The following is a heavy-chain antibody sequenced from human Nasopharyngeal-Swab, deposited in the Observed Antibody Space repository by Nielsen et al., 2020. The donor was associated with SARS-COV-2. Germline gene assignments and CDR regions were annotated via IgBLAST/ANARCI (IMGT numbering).Heavy chain of an antibody. CDR3: ARDSSSWNLYYYYYGMDV. CDR1: GFTFSDYY. D-gene: IGHD6-13*01. V-gene: IGHV3-11*01. J-gene: IGHJ6*02. Sequence: GESLKISCAASGFTFSDYYMSWIRQAPGTGLEWVSYISSGSTIYYADSVKGRFTISRDNAKNSLYLQMNSLRAEDTAVYYCARDSSSWNLYYYYYGMDVWGQGTTVTVSS. CDR2: ISSGSTI.